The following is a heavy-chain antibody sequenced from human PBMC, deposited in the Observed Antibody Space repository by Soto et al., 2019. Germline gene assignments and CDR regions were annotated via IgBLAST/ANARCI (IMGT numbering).Heavy chain of an antibody. V-gene: IGHV1-2*04. J-gene: IGHJ6*02. CDR3: AISLYYDSSGYYCDYYYYGMDV. D-gene: IGHD3-22*01. CDR1: GDTFTGYY. Sequence: GASVKVSCKASGDTFTGYYMHWVRQAPGQGLEWMGWINPNSGGTNYAQKFQGWVTMTRDTSISTAYMELSRLRSDDTAVYYCAISLYYDSSGYYCDYYYYGMDVWGQGTTVTVSS. CDR2: INPNSGGT.